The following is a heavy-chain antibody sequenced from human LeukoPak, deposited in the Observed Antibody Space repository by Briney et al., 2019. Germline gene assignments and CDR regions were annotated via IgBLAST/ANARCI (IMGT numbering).Heavy chain of an antibody. CDR2: VSGSGNTI. D-gene: IGHD3-22*01. CDR1: GFSFSDHY. V-gene: IGHV3-11*01. CDR3: ARGPDYYYDSSGSFDY. J-gene: IGHJ4*02. Sequence: TPGGSLRLSCAASGFSFSDHYMAWIRQAPGKGLEWVSYVSGSGNTIYHADSVKGRFTISRDTAKNSVHLQMSSLRVDDTAVYYCARGPDYYYDSSGSFDYWGQGTLVTVSS.